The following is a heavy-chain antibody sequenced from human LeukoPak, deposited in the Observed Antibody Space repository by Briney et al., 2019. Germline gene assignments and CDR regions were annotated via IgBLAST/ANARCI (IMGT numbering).Heavy chain of an antibody. J-gene: IGHJ4*02. D-gene: IGHD1-26*01. CDR3: ARGRWELRFDY. Sequence: SETLSLTCAVYGGSFSGYYWSWIRQPPGKGLEWIGEINHSGSTNYNPSLKSRVTISVDTSKNQFSLKLISVTAADTAVYYCARGRWELRFDYWGQGSLVTVSS. CDR2: INHSGST. V-gene: IGHV4-34*01. CDR1: GGSFSGYY.